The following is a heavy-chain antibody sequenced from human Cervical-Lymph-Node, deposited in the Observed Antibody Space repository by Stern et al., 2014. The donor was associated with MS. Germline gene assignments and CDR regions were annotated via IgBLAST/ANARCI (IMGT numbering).Heavy chain of an antibody. CDR2: IFSTDEK. CDR1: GLSLSNPRMG. D-gene: IGHD1-26*01. Sequence: ESGPVLVKPTETLTLTCSVSGLSLSNPRMGVSWIRQPPGKALEWLAHIFSTDEKSYSTSLESRLTISRGTSKSQVVLTMTNMDPVDTATYYCARSYSGTYLDWFDPWGQGTLVTVSS. CDR3: ARSYSGTYLDWFDP. V-gene: IGHV2-26*01. J-gene: IGHJ5*02.